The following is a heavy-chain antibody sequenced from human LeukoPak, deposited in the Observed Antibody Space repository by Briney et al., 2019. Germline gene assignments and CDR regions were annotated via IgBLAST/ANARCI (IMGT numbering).Heavy chain of an antibody. D-gene: IGHD3-10*01. Sequence: PGGSLRLSCAASGFTFSSYSMNWVRQAPGKGLEWVSYISSSSSTIYYADSVKGRFTISRDNAKNSLYLQMNSLSAEDTAVYYCAKDIYNSGTYFDYWGQGTLVTVSS. J-gene: IGHJ4*02. CDR2: ISSSSSTI. CDR3: AKDIYNSGTYFDY. CDR1: GFTFSSYS. V-gene: IGHV3-48*01.